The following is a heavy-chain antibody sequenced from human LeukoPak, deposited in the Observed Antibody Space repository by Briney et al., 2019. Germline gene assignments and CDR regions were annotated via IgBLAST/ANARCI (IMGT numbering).Heavy chain of an antibody. CDR1: GFTFSSYA. V-gene: IGHV3-30*04. Sequence: QTGRSLRLSCAASGFTFSSYAMHWVRQAPGKGLEWVAVISYDGSNKYYADSVKGRFTISRDSSKNTLYLQMNSLRAEDTAVYYCARDVSRVAAGVDYWGQGTLVTVSS. CDR3: ARDVSRVAAGVDY. CDR2: ISYDGSNK. D-gene: IGHD6-25*01. J-gene: IGHJ4*02.